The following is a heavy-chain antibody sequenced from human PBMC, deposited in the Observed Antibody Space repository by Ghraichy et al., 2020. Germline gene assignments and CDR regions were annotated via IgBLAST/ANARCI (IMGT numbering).Heavy chain of an antibody. V-gene: IGHV4-39*02. Sequence: SETLSLTCTVSGGSISSSSYYWGWIRQPPGKGLEWIGSIYYSGSTYYNPSLKSRVTISVDTSKNQFSLKLSSVTAADTAVYYCAREEASLHYYEPIEFDYWGQGTLVTVSS. CDR1: GGSISSSSYY. D-gene: IGHD3-3*01. CDR3: AREEASLHYYEPIEFDY. CDR2: IYYSGST. J-gene: IGHJ4*02.